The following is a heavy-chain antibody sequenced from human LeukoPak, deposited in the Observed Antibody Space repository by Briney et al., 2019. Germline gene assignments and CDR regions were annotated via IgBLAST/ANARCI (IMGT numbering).Heavy chain of an antibody. J-gene: IGHJ4*02. D-gene: IGHD3-10*01. CDR2: IYHSGST. Sequence: SETLSLTCAVSGGSISSSNWWSWVRQPPGKGLEWIGEIYHSGSTNYNPSLKSRVTISVDKSKNQFSLNLSSVTAADTAVYYCARAVGGDGSGSLWGPGTLVTVSS. CDR3: ARAVGGDGSGSL. CDR1: GGSISSSNW. V-gene: IGHV4-4*02.